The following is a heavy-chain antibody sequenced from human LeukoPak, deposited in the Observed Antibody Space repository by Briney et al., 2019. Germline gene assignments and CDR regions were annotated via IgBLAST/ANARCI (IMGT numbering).Heavy chain of an antibody. CDR1: GGSISSYY. J-gene: IGHJ5*02. D-gene: IGHD4-17*01. Sequence: PSETLSLTCTVSGGSISSYYWSWIRQPPGKGLEWIGYIYYSGSTNYNPSLKSRVTISVDTSKNQFSLKLSSVTAADTAVYYCARESGTDYGDYLNWFDPWGQGTLVTVSS. V-gene: IGHV4-59*12. CDR2: IYYSGST. CDR3: ARESGTDYGDYLNWFDP.